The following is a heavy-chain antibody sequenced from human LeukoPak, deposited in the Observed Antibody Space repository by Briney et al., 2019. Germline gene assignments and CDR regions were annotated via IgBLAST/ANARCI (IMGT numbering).Heavy chain of an antibody. CDR2: MNPNTGHT. CDR1: GYSFTSYD. Sequence: GASVKVSCKASGYSFTSYDINWVRQATGQGLEWIGYMNPNTGHTGYAQKFQGRVTLTRDTSISTAYMELSGLPSEDTALYYCAIALRNNPPWGQRTLVTVSS. J-gene: IGHJ5*02. V-gene: IGHV1-8*01. D-gene: IGHD1-14*01. CDR3: AIALRNNPP.